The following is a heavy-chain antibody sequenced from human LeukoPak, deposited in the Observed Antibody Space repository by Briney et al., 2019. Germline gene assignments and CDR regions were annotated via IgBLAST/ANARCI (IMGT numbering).Heavy chain of an antibody. Sequence: GGSLRLSCAASGFTFSSYAMSWVRQAPGKGLEWVSSISGRGGSTYYADSVKGRFTISRDNSKNTLYLQMNSLRAEDTAVYYCAKDGGDYDFWSGYPVAFDIWGQGTMVAVSS. CDR2: ISGRGGST. CDR1: GFTFSSYA. J-gene: IGHJ3*02. V-gene: IGHV3-23*01. CDR3: AKDGGDYDFWSGYPVAFDI. D-gene: IGHD3-3*01.